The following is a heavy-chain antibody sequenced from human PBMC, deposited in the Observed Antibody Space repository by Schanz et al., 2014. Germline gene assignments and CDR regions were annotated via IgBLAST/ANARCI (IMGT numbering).Heavy chain of an antibody. CDR2: ISSSSSTI. V-gene: IGHV3-48*01. D-gene: IGHD5-12*01. CDR3: ARSRGFDSIFDF. J-gene: IGHJ4*02. CDR1: RFTISRNP. Sequence: DVQLVDSGGGLVQPGGSLRLSCTGSRFTISRNPIHWVRQAPGKGLEWVSYISSSSSTIYYADSVKGRFTISRDNAKNTLYLQMNSLRAEDTAVYYCARSRGFDSIFDFWGQGTLVTVSS.